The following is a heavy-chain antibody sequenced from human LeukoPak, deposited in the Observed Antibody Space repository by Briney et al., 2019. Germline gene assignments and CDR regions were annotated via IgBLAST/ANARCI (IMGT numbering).Heavy chain of an antibody. V-gene: IGHV1-46*01. CDR2: INPSGGST. J-gene: IGHJ3*02. Sequence: ASVKVSCKASGYTFTSYYMHWVRQAPGQGLEWMGIINPSGGSTSYAQKFQGRVTMTRDTSTSTVYMELSSLRSEDTAVYYCARATYYDFWSGYGDAFDIWGQGTMVTVSS. CDR1: GYTFTSYY. CDR3: ARATYYDFWSGYGDAFDI. D-gene: IGHD3-3*01.